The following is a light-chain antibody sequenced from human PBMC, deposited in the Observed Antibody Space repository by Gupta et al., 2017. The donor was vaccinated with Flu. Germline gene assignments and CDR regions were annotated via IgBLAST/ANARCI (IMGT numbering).Light chain of an antibody. CDR2: EVS. CDR3: SSYTTSYTYV. Sequence: QSALTQPPSVSGSPGQSVTTSCTGTSSDVGYYDRVSWYQQSPGTAPKLMIYEVSNRPPGVPDRFSGSKSGNTASLTISGLQAEDEADFYCSSYTTSYTYVFGTGTKVTVL. J-gene: IGLJ1*01. CDR1: SSDVGYYDR. V-gene: IGLV2-18*02.